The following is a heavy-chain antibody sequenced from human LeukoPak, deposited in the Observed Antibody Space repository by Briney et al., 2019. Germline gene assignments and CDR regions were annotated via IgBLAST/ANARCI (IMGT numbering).Heavy chain of an antibody. D-gene: IGHD6-19*01. CDR2: ISGSGGST. Sequence: GGSLRLPCAASGFTFSSYAMSWVRQAPGKGLEWVSAISGSGGSTYYADSVKGRFTISRDNSKNTLYLQMNSLRAEDTAVYYCAKDQDSSGWEAFDYWGQGTLVTVSS. CDR1: GFTFSSYA. J-gene: IGHJ4*02. CDR3: AKDQDSSGWEAFDY. V-gene: IGHV3-23*01.